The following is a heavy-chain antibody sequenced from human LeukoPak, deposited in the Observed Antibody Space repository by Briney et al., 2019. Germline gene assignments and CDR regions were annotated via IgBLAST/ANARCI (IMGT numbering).Heavy chain of an antibody. V-gene: IGHV4-39*01. D-gene: IGHD3-10*01. Sequence: PSETLSLTCTVSGGSISSSSYYWGWIRQPPGKGLEWIGSIYYSGSTYYNPSLKSRVTISVDTSKNQFSLKLSSVTAADTAVYYCARSGGDLLRRRAIDYWGQGTLVTVSS. CDR3: ARSGGDLLRRRAIDY. CDR1: GGSISSSSYY. J-gene: IGHJ4*02. CDR2: IYYSGST.